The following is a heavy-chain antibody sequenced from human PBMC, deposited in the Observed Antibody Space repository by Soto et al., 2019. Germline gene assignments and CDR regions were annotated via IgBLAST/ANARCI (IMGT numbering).Heavy chain of an antibody. CDR1: GFTLSSYA. CDR2: ISSGGGST. Sequence: EVQLLESGGGLVQPGGSLRLSCAASGFTLSSYAMSWVRQAPGKGLEWVSGISSGGGSTLYADSVKGRFTISRDNSKSTLYLQMNTLSAEDTAVYYCASHFWNDYWGEGTLVTVSS. V-gene: IGHV3-23*01. J-gene: IGHJ4*02. D-gene: IGHD3-3*02. CDR3: ASHFWNDY.